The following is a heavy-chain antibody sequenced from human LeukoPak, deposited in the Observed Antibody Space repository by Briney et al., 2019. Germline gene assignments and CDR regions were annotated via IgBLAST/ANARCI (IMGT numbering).Heavy chain of an antibody. J-gene: IGHJ4*02. CDR1: GGSISGGSYY. Sequence: SETLSLTCTVSGGSISGGSYYWSWIRQPAGKGLEWIGRIYTSGSTNYNPSLKSRVTISVDTSKNQFSLKLSSVTAADTAVYYCARGQYSYGSAFDYWGQGTLVTVSS. CDR2: IYTSGST. V-gene: IGHV4-61*02. CDR3: ARGQYSYGSAFDY. D-gene: IGHD5-18*01.